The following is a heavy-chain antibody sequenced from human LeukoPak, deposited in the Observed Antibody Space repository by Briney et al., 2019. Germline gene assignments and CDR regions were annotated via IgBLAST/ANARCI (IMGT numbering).Heavy chain of an antibody. CDR2: IRYDGSNK. CDR3: AKLVVVPAAIVRGDY. J-gene: IGHJ4*02. D-gene: IGHD2-2*01. CDR1: GFTFSSYG. Sequence: GGSLRLSCAASGFTFSSYGMPWVRQAPGKGLEWVAFIRYDGSNKYYADSVKGRFTISRDNSKNTLYLQMNSLRAEDTAVYYCAKLVVVPAAIVRGDYWGQGTLVTVSS. V-gene: IGHV3-30*02.